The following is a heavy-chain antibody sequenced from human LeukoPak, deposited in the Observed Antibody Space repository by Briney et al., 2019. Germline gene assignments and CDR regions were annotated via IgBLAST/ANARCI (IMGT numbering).Heavy chain of an antibody. Sequence: ASVKVSCKASGYTFTVYYMYWVRQAPGQGLEWMGRINPNNGDTNYAQKFQGRVTMTRDTSINIAYMELSRLRSDDTAMYYCVRDLSGITPTSRGDDYWGQGTLVTVSS. CDR1: GYTFTVYY. V-gene: IGHV1-2*06. J-gene: IGHJ4*02. CDR3: VRDLSGITPTSRGDDY. D-gene: IGHD1-20*01. CDR2: INPNNGDT.